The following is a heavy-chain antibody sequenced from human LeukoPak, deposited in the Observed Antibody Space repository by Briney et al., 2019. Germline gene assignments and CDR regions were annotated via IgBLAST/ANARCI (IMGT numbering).Heavy chain of an antibody. D-gene: IGHD6-13*01. CDR2: ISSDGGDK. CDR3: AKDADIAAAGYYFDY. V-gene: IGHV3-30*18. Sequence: GGSLRLSCAASRFSFRSYGMHWVRQAPGKGLEGVAVISSDGGDKYYADSVKGRFTISRDNSQNTLYLQMNSLRAEDTAVYYCAKDADIAAAGYYFDYWGQGTLVTVSS. J-gene: IGHJ4*02. CDR1: RFSFRSYG.